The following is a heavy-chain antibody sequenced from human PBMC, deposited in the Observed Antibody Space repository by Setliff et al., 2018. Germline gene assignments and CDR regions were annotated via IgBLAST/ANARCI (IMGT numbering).Heavy chain of an antibody. CDR2: IYYRGST. J-gene: IGHJ4*02. D-gene: IGHD3-3*01. Sequence: PSETLSLTCAVSGGSISSNGYYWTWIRQHPEKGLEWIGYIYYRGSTYYNPSLESRVAISVDTSNNQFSLKLSSVTAADTAVYYCARDEGYDFWSGYYTNTYLVDWGQGTLVTVSS. CDR3: ARDEGYDFWSGYYTNTYLVD. CDR1: GGSISSNGYY. V-gene: IGHV4-31*11.